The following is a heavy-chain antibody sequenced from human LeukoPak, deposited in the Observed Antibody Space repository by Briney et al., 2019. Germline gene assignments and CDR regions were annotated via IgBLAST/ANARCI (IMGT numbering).Heavy chain of an antibody. J-gene: IGHJ3*02. CDR1: GFMFSSYW. Sequence: GGSLRLSCAASGFMFSSYWMSWVRQAPGKGLEWVADIKEDGSEKSYVDSVKGRFTISRDNAKNSLYLQMNTLRAEDTAVYYCARDLSPENNAFDIWGQGTMVTVSS. CDR2: IKEDGSEK. D-gene: IGHD1-14*01. CDR3: ARDLSPENNAFDI. V-gene: IGHV3-7*01.